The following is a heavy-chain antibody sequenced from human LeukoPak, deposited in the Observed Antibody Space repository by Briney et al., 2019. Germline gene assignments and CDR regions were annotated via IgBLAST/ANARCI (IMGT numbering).Heavy chain of an antibody. CDR3: ARGDSGYVRSFDY. CDR2: IYTSGST. V-gene: IGHV4-61*02. Sequence: SETLSLTCTVSGGSISSGSYYWSWIRQPAGKGLEWIGRIYTSGSTNYNPSLKSRVTISVDTSKNQFSLKLSSVTAADTAVYYCARGDSGYVRSFDYWGQGTLVTVSS. J-gene: IGHJ4*02. CDR1: GGSISSGSYY. D-gene: IGHD5-12*01.